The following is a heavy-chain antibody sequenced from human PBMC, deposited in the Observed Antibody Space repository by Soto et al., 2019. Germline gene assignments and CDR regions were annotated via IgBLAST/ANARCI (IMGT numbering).Heavy chain of an antibody. CDR3: ARGWLCDQCMY. J-gene: IGHJ4*02. CDR2: ISASSTYI. D-gene: IGHD2-2*01. V-gene: IGHV3-21*01. CDR1: GFIFSSYT. Sequence: EVQLVESGGGLVQPGGSLRLSCAASGFIFSSYTMNWVRQAPGKGLEWVASISASSTYIYYADSVKGRFTISRDNAYNSLYLQMNSLRAEDTAVYYCARGWLCDQCMYWGQGTLVTVSS.